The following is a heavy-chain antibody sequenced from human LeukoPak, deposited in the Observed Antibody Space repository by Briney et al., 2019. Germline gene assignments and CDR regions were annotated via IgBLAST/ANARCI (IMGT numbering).Heavy chain of an antibody. CDR1: GFTFSSYW. V-gene: IGHV3-74*01. Sequence: GGSLRLSCAAPGFTFSSYWMHWVRQAPGKGLVWVSRINSDGSSTSYADSVKGRFTISRDNAKNTLYLQMNSLRAEDTAVYYCARSAWVDYFDYWGQGTLVTVSS. D-gene: IGHD2-15*01. CDR2: INSDGSST. CDR3: ARSAWVDYFDY. J-gene: IGHJ4*02.